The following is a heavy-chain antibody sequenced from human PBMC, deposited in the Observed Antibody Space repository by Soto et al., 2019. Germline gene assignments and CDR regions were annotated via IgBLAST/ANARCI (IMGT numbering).Heavy chain of an antibody. D-gene: IGHD2-15*01. V-gene: IGHV4-31*03. CDR1: GGSISSGGYY. CDR2: IYYSGST. J-gene: IGHJ4*02. Sequence: SETLSLTCTVSGGSISSGGYYWSWIRQHPGKGLEWIGYIYYSGSTYYNPFLKSRVTISVDTSKNQFSLKLSSVTAADTAVYYCARGIDNPLYYFDYWGQGTLVTVSS. CDR3: ARGIDNPLYYFDY.